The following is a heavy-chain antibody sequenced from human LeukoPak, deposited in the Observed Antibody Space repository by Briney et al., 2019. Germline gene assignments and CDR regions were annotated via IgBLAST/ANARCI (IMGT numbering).Heavy chain of an antibody. J-gene: IGHJ4*02. CDR3: ARQTAVAGDY. Sequence: GGSLRLSCAASGFTFSSYAMSWVRQAPGKGLEWVSAISGSGGSTFYLDSVKGRFTISRDNSKNTLYLQMNSLRAEDTAVYYCARQTAVAGDYWGQGTLVTVSS. CDR1: GFTFSSYA. CDR2: ISGSGGST. V-gene: IGHV3-23*01. D-gene: IGHD6-19*01.